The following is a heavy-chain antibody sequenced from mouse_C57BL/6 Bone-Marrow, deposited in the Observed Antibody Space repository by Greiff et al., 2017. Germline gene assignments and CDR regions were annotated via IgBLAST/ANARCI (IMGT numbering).Heavy chain of an antibody. D-gene: IGHD2-1*01. J-gene: IGHJ4*01. Sequence: EVHLVESGGGLVQPGGSLKLSCAASGFTFSDYYMYWVRQTPEKRLEWVAYISNGGGSTYYPDTVKGRFTISRDNAKNTLYLQMSRLKSEDTAMYYCARHRDGNGYAMDYWGQGTSVTVSS. CDR2: ISNGGGST. CDR1: GFTFSDYY. V-gene: IGHV5-12*01. CDR3: ARHRDGNGYAMDY.